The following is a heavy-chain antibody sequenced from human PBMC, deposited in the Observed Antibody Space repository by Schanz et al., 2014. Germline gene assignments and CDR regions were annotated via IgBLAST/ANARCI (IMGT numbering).Heavy chain of an antibody. J-gene: IGHJ4*02. V-gene: IGHV1-18*04. CDR1: GGTFSTYP. Sequence: QVQLVQSGPEVKKPGSSMKVSCKASGGTFSTYPINWLRQAPGQGLEWMGWITAYNGDTNYALKLQGRVTLTTDTSTSTAYMELSSLRSDDTAVYYCARGRTFDYWGQGTLVTDSS. CDR2: ITAYNGDT. CDR3: ARGRTFDY.